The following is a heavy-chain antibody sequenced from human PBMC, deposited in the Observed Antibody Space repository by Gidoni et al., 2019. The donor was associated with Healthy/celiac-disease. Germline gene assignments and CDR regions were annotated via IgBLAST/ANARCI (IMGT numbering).Heavy chain of an antibody. CDR3: ARDEHPGRYCSSTSCLNWGWFPHFQH. Sequence: EVQLVESGGGLVQPGGSLRLSWAACGCTFSSDSMNWVRPAPGKGLEWVSYISSSSSTIYYADSVKGRFTISRDNAKNSLYLQMNSLRAEDTAVYYCARDEHPGRYCSSTSCLNWGWFPHFQHWGQGTLVTVSS. D-gene: IGHD2-2*01. V-gene: IGHV3-48*01. J-gene: IGHJ1*01. CDR2: ISSSSSTI. CDR1: GCTFSSDS.